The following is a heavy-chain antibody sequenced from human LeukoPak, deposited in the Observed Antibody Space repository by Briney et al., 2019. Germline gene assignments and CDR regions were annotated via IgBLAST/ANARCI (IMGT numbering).Heavy chain of an antibody. CDR1: GYRFTNYW. D-gene: IGHD3-10*01. J-gene: IGHJ4*02. Sequence: GESLKISCKASGYRFTNYWIGWVRQMPGKGLEWMGIIYPGDSDTRYSPSFQGQVTISADKSINTAYLQWSSLKASDTAMYYCARHGSGSYYSSGGFDYWGQGTLVTVSS. CDR3: ARHGSGSYYSSGGFDY. V-gene: IGHV5-51*01. CDR2: IYPGDSDT.